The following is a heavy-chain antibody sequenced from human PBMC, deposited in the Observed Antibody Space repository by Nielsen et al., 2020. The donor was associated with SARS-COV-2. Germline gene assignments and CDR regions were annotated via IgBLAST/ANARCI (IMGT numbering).Heavy chain of an antibody. D-gene: IGHD2-2*02. J-gene: IGHJ4*02. CDR1: GYTFANYW. CDR3: ARLEYCSSTSCYTFDY. CDR2: IYPTDSQI. V-gene: IGHV5-51*01. Sequence: GESLKISCKASGYTFANYWIGWVRQTPEKGLEWMAIIYPTDSQIRYNPAFQGQVTISADKSTSTAYLQWSSLRASDTAMYYCARLEYCSSTSCYTFDYWGQGTLVTVSS.